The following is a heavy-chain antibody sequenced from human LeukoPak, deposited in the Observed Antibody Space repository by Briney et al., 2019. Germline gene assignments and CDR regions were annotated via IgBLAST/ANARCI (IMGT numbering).Heavy chain of an antibody. V-gene: IGHV4-61*01. D-gene: IGHD2-8*01. Sequence: PSETLSLTCTVSGGSISISSYYWSWIRQSPGKGLEWIGYVFYSGKTDYSPSLRSRVSMSVDTSKNQFSLKVTSVTAADTAVYYCARDTNLRDSFDIWGQGTMVTVSS. CDR2: VFYSGKT. J-gene: IGHJ3*02. CDR3: ARDTNLRDSFDI. CDR1: GGSISISSYY.